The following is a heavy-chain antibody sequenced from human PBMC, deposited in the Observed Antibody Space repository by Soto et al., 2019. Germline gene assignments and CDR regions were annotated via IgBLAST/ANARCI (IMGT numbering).Heavy chain of an antibody. J-gene: IGHJ5*02. CDR1: GGSISSYY. D-gene: IGHD6-6*01. CDR3: ARDPRGVAARPGAWFDP. Sequence: SETLSLTCTVSGGSISSYYWSWIRQPAGKGLEWIGRIYTSGSTNYNPSLKGRVTMSVDTSKNQFSLKLSSVTAADTAVYYCARDPRGVAARPGAWFDPWGQGTLVTVSS. V-gene: IGHV4-4*07. CDR2: IYTSGST.